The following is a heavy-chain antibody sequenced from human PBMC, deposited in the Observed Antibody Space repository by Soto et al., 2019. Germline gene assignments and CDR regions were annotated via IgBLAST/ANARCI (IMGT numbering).Heavy chain of an antibody. CDR2: ISGSGDST. D-gene: IGHD6-13*01. CDR3: ARDNLAADPYYYYYMDV. J-gene: IGHJ6*03. Sequence: GGSLRLSCAASGFTFSNYAMNWVRQAPGKGLEWVSIISGSGDSTNYADSVRGRFTISRDNSKNTLYLQMNSLRAEDTAMYYCARDNLAADPYYYYYMDVWGKGTTVTVSS. CDR1: GFTFSNYA. V-gene: IGHV3-23*01.